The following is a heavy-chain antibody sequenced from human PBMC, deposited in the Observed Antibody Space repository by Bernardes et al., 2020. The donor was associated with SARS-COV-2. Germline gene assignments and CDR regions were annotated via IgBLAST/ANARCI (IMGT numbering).Heavy chain of an antibody. CDR1: GFKFSGSA. J-gene: IGHJ4*02. Sequence: GRSLRLSCAYSGFKFSGSAVQWVRKAPGKGLEWVGRMRSKYKNYVTTYAPSLKDRITISRDDSRDTAYLQINSLKIGDTAVYYCTGDYLYWGQGALVTVSS. CDR3: TGDYLY. V-gene: IGHV3-73*01. D-gene: IGHD4-17*01. CDR2: MRSKYKNYVT.